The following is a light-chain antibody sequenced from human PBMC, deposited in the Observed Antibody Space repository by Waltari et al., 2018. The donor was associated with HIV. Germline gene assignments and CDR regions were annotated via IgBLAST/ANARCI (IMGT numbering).Light chain of an antibody. CDR2: KTN. CDR1: SSNAGRNS. Sequence: SVLTQPPSASGTPGQRVTISCSGSSSNAGRNSVSWYRQFPGTAPKLLIYKTNQRPSGVPDRFSGSKSGTSASLAISGLQSDDEAVYYCAAWDDSLNGPLFGGGTQLTVL. J-gene: IGLJ2*01. V-gene: IGLV1-44*01. CDR3: AAWDDSLNGPL.